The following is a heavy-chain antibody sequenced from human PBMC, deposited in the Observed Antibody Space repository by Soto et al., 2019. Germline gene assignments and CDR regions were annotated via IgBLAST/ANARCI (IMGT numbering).Heavy chain of an antibody. CDR2: MNPNSGNT. J-gene: IGHJ6*02. Sequence: DSLQVSCKASGYTFTSYDINWVRQATGQGLEWMGWMNPNSGNTGYAQKFQGRVTMTRNTSISTAYMELSSLRSEDTAVYDCARGAGLSRGYQRRSTRYYYYYGMDVWGQGTTGADS. V-gene: IGHV1-8*01. D-gene: IGHD2-2*01. CDR3: ARGAGLSRGYQRRSTRYYYYYGMDV. CDR1: GYTFTSYD.